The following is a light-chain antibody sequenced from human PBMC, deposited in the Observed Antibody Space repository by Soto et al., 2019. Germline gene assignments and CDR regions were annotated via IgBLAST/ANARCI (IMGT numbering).Light chain of an antibody. Sequence: QSLLTQPASLSGSPGQSITITCTGSSSDVGTYNLVSWYQQHPGEAPKLMIYEVTKRPSGVSNRFSGSKSGNTASLTISGLQAEDEADYYCCSYAGSSYVFGTGTKVTVL. CDR1: SSDVGTYNL. CDR3: CSYAGSSYV. J-gene: IGLJ1*01. CDR2: EVT. V-gene: IGLV2-23*02.